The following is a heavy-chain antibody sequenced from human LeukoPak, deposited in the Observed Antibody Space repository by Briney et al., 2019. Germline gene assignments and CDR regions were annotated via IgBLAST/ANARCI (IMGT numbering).Heavy chain of an antibody. Sequence: SETLSLTCAVYGGSFSGYYWSWIRQPPGKGLEWIGEINHSGSTNYNPSLKSRVTISVDTSKNQFSLKLSSVTAADTAVYYCARGGRFRNGMINWFDPWGQGTLVTVSS. D-gene: IGHD3-16*01. J-gene: IGHJ5*02. CDR3: ARGGRFRNGMINWFDP. V-gene: IGHV4-34*01. CDR2: INHSGST. CDR1: GGSFSGYY.